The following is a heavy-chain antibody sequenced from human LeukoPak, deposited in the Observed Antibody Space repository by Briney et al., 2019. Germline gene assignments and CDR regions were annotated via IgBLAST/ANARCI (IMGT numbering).Heavy chain of an antibody. CDR2: IKQDGSEK. J-gene: IGHJ4*02. CDR3: AREWQGGIAAAGTRIEGDY. CDR1: GFSASGYW. V-gene: IGHV3-7*01. Sequence: GGSMRLSSAVSGFSASGYWMTWVRQAPGKGLEWVANIKQDGSEKNYVDSVKGRFTISRDNAENSLFLQMNSLRVEDTAVYYCAREWQGGIAAAGTRIEGDYWGQGTLVAVSS. D-gene: IGHD6-13*01.